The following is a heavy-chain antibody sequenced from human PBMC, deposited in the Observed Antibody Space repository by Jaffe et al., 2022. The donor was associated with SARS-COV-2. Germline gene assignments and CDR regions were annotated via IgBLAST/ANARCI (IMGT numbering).Heavy chain of an antibody. Sequence: QVQLVQSGAEVKKPGASVKVSCKATGYTLTSYTMYWVRQAPGQRLEWMGWINAGNGNTKYSQRFQGRVSITTDTSANTAYMELSSLRSEDTAVYYCARDAYYGDYGGYAYWGQGTLVTVS. CDR2: INAGNGNT. D-gene: IGHD4-17*01. J-gene: IGHJ4*02. CDR1: GYTLTSYT. V-gene: IGHV1-3*01. CDR3: ARDAYYGDYGGYAY.